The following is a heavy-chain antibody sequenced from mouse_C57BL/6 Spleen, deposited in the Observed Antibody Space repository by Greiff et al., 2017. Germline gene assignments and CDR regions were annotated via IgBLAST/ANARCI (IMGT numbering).Heavy chain of an antibody. CDR3: ARRELFYAMDY. CDR2: ISGGGGNT. CDR1: GFTFSSYT. D-gene: IGHD1-1*01. V-gene: IGHV5-9*01. Sequence: EVMLVESGGGLVKPGGSLKLSCAASGFTFSSYTMSWVRQTPEQRLEWVATISGGGGNTYYPDSVKGRFTIARDNAKNTLYLQMSSLRSEDTALYYCARRELFYAMDYWGQGTSVTVSS. J-gene: IGHJ4*01.